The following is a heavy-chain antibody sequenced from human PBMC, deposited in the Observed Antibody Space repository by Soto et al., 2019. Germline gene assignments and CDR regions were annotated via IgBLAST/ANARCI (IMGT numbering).Heavy chain of an antibody. J-gene: IGHJ4*02. CDR2: IYYSGST. Sequence: QLQLHESGPGLVKPSETLSLTCTVSGGSISSSSYYWGWIRKPPGKGLEWIGSIYYSGSTYYNPPLKSRVTISVDTTKNQFSLKLSSVTAADTAVYYCACGIVLVPATGYWGQGTLVTVSS. CDR3: ACGIVLVPATGY. V-gene: IGHV4-39*01. CDR1: GGSISSSSYY. D-gene: IGHD2-2*01.